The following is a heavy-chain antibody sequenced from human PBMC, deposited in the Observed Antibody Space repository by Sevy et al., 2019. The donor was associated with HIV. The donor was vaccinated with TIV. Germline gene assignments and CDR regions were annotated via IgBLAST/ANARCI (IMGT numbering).Heavy chain of an antibody. CDR3: AREEGGSHYIFGKLDY. J-gene: IGHJ4*02. V-gene: IGHV3-21*06. CDR2: ISSAGSFI. CDR1: GFTFSYYS. D-gene: IGHD1-26*01. Sequence: GESLKISCAASGFTFSYYSLTWVRQAPGKGLEWVSSISSAGSFIYYADSVKGRFTISRDSAKSSLYLQMNSLGVEDTAVYYCAREEGGSHYIFGKLDYWGQGTLVTVSS.